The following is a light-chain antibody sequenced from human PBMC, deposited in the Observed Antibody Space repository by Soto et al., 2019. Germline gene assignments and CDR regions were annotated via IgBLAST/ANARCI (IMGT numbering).Light chain of an antibody. CDR2: EVS. V-gene: IGLV2-14*01. CDR3: SSYTRSRIDYV. CDR1: ISDFGGYNY. Sequence: QSALTQPASVSGSPGQSIIIACTGTISDFGGYNYVSWYQKHPVKAPKRMIYEVSNRPSGVSNRFSGSKSGNTDSLTISGIKTKDEADYYCSSYTRSRIDYVFGTGTKVTVL. J-gene: IGLJ1*01.